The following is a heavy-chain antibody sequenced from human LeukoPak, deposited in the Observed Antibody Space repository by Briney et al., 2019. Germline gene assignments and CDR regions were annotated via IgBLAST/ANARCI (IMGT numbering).Heavy chain of an antibody. V-gene: IGHV3-7*01. Sequence: GGSLRLSCAASGFTFSSHGLNWVRQAPGKGLEWVANIKQDGSEKYYVDSVKGRFTISRDNAKNSLYLQMNSLRAEDTAVYYCATYYYDSSGFFAPSNYYFDYWGQGTLVTASS. D-gene: IGHD3-22*01. CDR1: GFTFSSHG. CDR3: ATYYYDSSGFFAPSNYYFDY. J-gene: IGHJ4*02. CDR2: IKQDGSEK.